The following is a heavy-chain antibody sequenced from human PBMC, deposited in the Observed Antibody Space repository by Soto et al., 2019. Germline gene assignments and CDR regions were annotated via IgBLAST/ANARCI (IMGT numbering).Heavy chain of an antibody. Sequence: GGSLRLSCAASGFTFSSYAMHWVRQAPGKGLEWVAVISYDGSNKYYADSVEGRFTISRDNSKNTLYLQMNSLRAEDTAVYYCARGITIPSGGMDVWGQGTTVTVSS. CDR2: ISYDGSNK. CDR3: ARGITIPSGGMDV. J-gene: IGHJ6*02. D-gene: IGHD3-3*01. V-gene: IGHV3-30-3*01. CDR1: GFTFSSYA.